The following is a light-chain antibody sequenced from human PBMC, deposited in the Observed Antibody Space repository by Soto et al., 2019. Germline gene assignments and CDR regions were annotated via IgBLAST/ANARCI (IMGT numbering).Light chain of an antibody. Sequence: DIQMTQSPSSVSASVGDRVTITCRASQPISSWLAWYQQKQGEAPKLLIFAASTLQSGVPSRFSGRGAGTHFTLTISSLQPEDSAIYYCKLDNSFPTFGRGTRVDLK. CDR1: QPISSW. CDR3: KLDNSFPT. V-gene: IGKV1-12*01. CDR2: AAS. J-gene: IGKJ1*01.